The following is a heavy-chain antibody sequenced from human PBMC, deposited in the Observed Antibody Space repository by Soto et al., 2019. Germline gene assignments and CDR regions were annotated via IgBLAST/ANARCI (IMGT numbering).Heavy chain of an antibody. CDR3: ARERYSYGPYYFDY. J-gene: IGHJ4*02. D-gene: IGHD5-18*01. Sequence: GGSLRLSCAASGFTFSDYYMSWIRQAPGKGLEWVSSITSSGSTTYYTDSVKGRFTISRDNAKNSLYLQMNSLRAEDTAVYYCARERYSYGPYYFDYWGQGTLVTVSA. CDR1: GFTFSDYY. V-gene: IGHV3-11*04. CDR2: ITSSGSTT.